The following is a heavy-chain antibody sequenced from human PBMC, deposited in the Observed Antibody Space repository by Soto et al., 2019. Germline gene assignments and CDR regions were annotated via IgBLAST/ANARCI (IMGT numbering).Heavy chain of an antibody. Sequence: GGSLRLSCAASGFTFSSYSMNWVRQAPGKGLEWVSSISSSSSYIYYADSVKGRFTISRDNAKNSLYLQMNGLRAEDTAVYYCARDQNVVVPAAKDDYYGMDVWGQGNTVTVS. D-gene: IGHD2-2*01. J-gene: IGHJ6*02. CDR1: GFTFSSYS. CDR2: ISSSSSYI. CDR3: ARDQNVVVPAAKDDYYGMDV. V-gene: IGHV3-21*01.